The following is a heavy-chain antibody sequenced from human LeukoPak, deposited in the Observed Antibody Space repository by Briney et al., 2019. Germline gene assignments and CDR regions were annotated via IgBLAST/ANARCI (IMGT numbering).Heavy chain of an antibody. V-gene: IGHV5-10-1*01. CDR2: IDPSDSYT. Sequence: GGALKISCKGSGYRFTSYWISGVRQMPGKGLEWMGRIDPSDSYTNYSPSCQGHVTISADKSISTAYLQWSSLKASDTAMYYCARHWGGDRTYYYGSGKEDWFDPWGQGTLVTVSS. J-gene: IGHJ5*02. CDR3: ARHWGGDRTYYYGSGKEDWFDP. D-gene: IGHD3-10*01. CDR1: GYRFTSYW.